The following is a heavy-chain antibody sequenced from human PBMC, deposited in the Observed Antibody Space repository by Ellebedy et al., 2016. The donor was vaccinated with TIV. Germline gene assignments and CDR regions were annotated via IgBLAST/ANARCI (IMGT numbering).Heavy chain of an antibody. V-gene: IGHV1-2*02. Sequence: AASVKVSCKTSGYTFTDYYIHWVRQAPGQGLEWMAWINPNSGDTDYAQKFQGRVTVTRDTSTSTAFLELSRLRSDDTAVYYCTRDLTKIVSGDYWGQGTLVTVSS. CDR1: GYTFTDYY. J-gene: IGHJ4*02. CDR3: TRDLTKIVSGDY. CDR2: INPNSGDT. D-gene: IGHD5/OR15-5a*01.